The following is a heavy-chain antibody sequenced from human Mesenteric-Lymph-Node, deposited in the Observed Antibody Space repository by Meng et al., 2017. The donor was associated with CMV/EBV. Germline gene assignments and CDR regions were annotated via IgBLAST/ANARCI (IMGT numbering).Heavy chain of an antibody. CDR1: GGSIGSYY. CDR2: IYYSEAT. J-gene: IGHJ4*02. Sequence: GSLRLSCTVSGGSIGSYYWSWIRQPPGKGLEWIGYIYYSEATNYNPSLKSRVTISVDTSKNQFSLKLSSVTAADTAMYYCTRGNWKYVDSWGQGTLVTVSS. D-gene: IGHD1-7*01. CDR3: TRGNWKYVDS. V-gene: IGHV4-59*01.